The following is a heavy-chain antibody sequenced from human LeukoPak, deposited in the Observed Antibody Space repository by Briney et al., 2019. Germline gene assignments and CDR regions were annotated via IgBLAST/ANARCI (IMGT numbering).Heavy chain of an antibody. J-gene: IGHJ3*02. CDR3: ASSSSWGLDAFDI. CDR1: GGSVSDYY. Sequence: SETLSLTCTVSGGSVSDYYWSWLRQPPGEGLEWIESIHYSGTTNYNPSLKRRVTMSVDTSKNQFSLNLGSVTAADTAVYYCASSSSWGLDAFDIWGQGTMITVSS. CDR2: IHYSGTT. D-gene: IGHD6-13*01. V-gene: IGHV4-59*02.